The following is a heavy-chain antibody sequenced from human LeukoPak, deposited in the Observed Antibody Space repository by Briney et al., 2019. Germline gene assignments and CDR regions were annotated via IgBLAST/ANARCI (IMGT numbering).Heavy chain of an antibody. J-gene: IGHJ4*02. CDR2: IYYPVDT. V-gene: IGHV4-59*08. Sequence: PSETLSLTCTVSGDSFIGSYWSWIRQAPGQGLEWIGYIYYPVDTNYNPSLQSRVTISVDISKKQFSLRLTSMTAPDTAVYYCARLGLKTTGTIYWGQGILATVSS. D-gene: IGHD1-14*01. CDR1: GDSFIGSY. CDR3: ARLGLKTTGTIY.